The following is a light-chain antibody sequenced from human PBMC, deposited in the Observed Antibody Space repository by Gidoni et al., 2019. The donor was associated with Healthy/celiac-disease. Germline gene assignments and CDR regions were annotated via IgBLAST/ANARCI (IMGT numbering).Light chain of an antibody. CDR2: GAS. J-gene: IGKJ3*01. V-gene: IGKV3-20*01. CDR1: QSVSSSY. Sequence: EIVSTQYPGTLSLSPGERATLSCRASQSVSSSYLAWYQQKPGQAPRLLIYGASSRATGIPDRFSGSGSGTDFTLTISRLEPEDFAVYHWQQYGSSPPFTFGPGTKVDIK. CDR3: QQYGSSPPFT.